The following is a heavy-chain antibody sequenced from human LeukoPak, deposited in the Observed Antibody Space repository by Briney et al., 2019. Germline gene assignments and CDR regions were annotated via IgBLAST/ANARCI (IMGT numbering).Heavy chain of an antibody. CDR2: INPSGGST. D-gene: IGHD4-17*01. J-gene: IGHJ3*02. CDR1: GYTFTSYY. Sequence: GASVKVSCKASGYTFTSYYMHWVRQAPGQGLEWMGIINPSGGSTSYAQKFQGRATMTRDTSTSTVYMELSSLRSEDTAVYYCARDRSLTTVTTPDRAFDIWGQGTMVTVSS. V-gene: IGHV1-46*03. CDR3: ARDRSLTTVTTPDRAFDI.